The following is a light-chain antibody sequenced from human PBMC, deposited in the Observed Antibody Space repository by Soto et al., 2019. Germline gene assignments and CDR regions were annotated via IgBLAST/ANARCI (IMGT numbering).Light chain of an antibody. CDR3: QQSYTTPRIT. CDR1: QSISSY. Sequence: DIQMTQSPSSLSAYVGARVPISCRGSQSISSYLNWYQQKPGKAPKLMIYAASSLQSGVPSRFSGSGSGTEFTLTIDSLQPEDFATYYCQQSYTTPRITFGQGTRLEI. J-gene: IGKJ5*01. V-gene: IGKV1-39*01. CDR2: AAS.